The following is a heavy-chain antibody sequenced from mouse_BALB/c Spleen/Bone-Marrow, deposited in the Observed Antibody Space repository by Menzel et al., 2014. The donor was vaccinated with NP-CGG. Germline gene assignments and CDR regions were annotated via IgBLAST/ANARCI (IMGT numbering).Heavy chain of an antibody. Sequence: VQLVESGAELVKPGASVTLSCTASGYPFTSYYMYWVKQRPGQGLEWIGEINPSNGGTNFNEKFKSKATLTVDKSSSTAYMQLSSLTSEDSAVYYCTREGDSPFAYWGQGTLVTVSA. J-gene: IGHJ3*01. CDR3: TREGDSPFAY. CDR2: INPSNGGT. V-gene: IGHV1S81*02. D-gene: IGHD2-13*01. CDR1: GYPFTSYY.